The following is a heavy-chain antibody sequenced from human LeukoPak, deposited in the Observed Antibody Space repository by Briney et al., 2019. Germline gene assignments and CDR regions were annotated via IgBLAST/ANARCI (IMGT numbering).Heavy chain of an antibody. V-gene: IGHV2-5*02. Sequence: SGPTLVKPTQTLTLTCTFSGFSLSTSGVGVGWIRQPPGKALEWLALIYWDDDKRYSPSLKSRLTITRDTSKNQAVLTMTNMDPVDTGTYYCAHMTTMTFFDYWGQGTLVTVSS. J-gene: IGHJ4*02. CDR2: IYWDDDK. D-gene: IGHD4-17*01. CDR3: AHMTTMTFFDY. CDR1: GFSLSTSGVG.